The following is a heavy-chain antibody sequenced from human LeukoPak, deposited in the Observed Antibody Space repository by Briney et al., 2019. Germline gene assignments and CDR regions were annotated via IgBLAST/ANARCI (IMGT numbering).Heavy chain of an antibody. CDR2: IYYSGST. J-gene: IGHJ3*02. D-gene: IGHD2-21*02. CDR3: AGAYCGGDCYSGRAFDI. Sequence: SETLSLTCTVSGGSISSYYWSWIRQPPGKGLEWIGYIYYSGSTNYNPSLKSRVTISVDTSKNQLSLKVTSVTAADTAVYYCAGAYCGGDCYSGRAFDIWGQGTMVTVSS. V-gene: IGHV4-59*01. CDR1: GGSISSYY.